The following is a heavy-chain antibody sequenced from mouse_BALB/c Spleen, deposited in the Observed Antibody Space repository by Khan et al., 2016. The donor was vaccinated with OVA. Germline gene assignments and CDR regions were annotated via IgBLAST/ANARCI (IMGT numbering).Heavy chain of an antibody. Sequence: EVQLEESGPELVKPGASVKISCRASGYTFTDYIMDWVKQSHGKSLEWIGYIYPNNGDTGYNQKFKTKATLTVDNSSSTAYMELRSLTSEDSAVYYCARSGYGSFAYWDQGTLVTVSA. CDR3: ARSGYGSFAY. V-gene: IGHV1S29*02. J-gene: IGHJ3*01. CDR2: IYPNNGDT. D-gene: IGHD1-2*01. CDR1: GYTFTDYI.